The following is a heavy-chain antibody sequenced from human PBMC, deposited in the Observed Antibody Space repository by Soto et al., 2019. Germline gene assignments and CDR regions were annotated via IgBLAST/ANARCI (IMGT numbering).Heavy chain of an antibody. Sequence: ASVKVSCKASGYTFTGYYMHWVRQAPGQGLEWMGWINPNSGGTNYAQKFQGWVTMTRDTSISTAYMELSRLRSDDTALYYCARGAGTTRRSFDYWGQGTLVTVSS. D-gene: IGHD1-1*01. CDR1: GYTFTGYY. J-gene: IGHJ4*02. V-gene: IGHV1-2*04. CDR3: ARGAGTTRRSFDY. CDR2: INPNSGGT.